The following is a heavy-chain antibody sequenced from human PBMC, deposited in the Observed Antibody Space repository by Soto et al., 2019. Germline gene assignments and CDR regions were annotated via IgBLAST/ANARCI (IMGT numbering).Heavy chain of an antibody. D-gene: IGHD6-13*01. CDR3: ARDFSWASDS. CDR1: GYTFSTHS. CDR2: VYTATGNT. J-gene: IGHJ5*01. Sequence: QVQLVQSEAEVKKPGASVKVSCKASGYTFSTHSMHWVRQAPGQGLEWMGWVYTATGNTEYSQNFQGRITITWDTSASTVYMELSSLRSGDTAVYFYARDFSWASDSWGQGTLVTV. V-gene: IGHV1-3*04.